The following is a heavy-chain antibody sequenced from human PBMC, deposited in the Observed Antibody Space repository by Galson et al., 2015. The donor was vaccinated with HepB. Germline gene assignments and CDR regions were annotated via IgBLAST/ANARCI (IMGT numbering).Heavy chain of an antibody. D-gene: IGHD5-18*01. CDR3: ARAADTAMATIWFDY. J-gene: IGHJ4*02. CDR1: GSTFTGYY. Sequence: SVKVSCKASGSTFTGYYMHWVRQAPGQGLEWMGWINPNSGGTNYAQKFQGRVTMTRDTSISTAYMELSRLRSDDTAVYYCARAADTAMATIWFDYWGQGTLVTVSS. V-gene: IGHV1-2*02. CDR2: INPNSGGT.